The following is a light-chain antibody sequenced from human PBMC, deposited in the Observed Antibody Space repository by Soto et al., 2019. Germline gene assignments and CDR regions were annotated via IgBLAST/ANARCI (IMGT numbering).Light chain of an antibody. CDR3: HSYNSIPRT. Sequence: DIQMAQSPSSLSASIGDRVTITCRASQGISEYLAWYQQRPGNAPNLLIYGASILQSGVPPRFSGSGSGTHFTLTISSLQPEDVATYYCHSYNSIPRTFGQGTTVEIK. V-gene: IGKV1-27*01. CDR2: GAS. CDR1: QGISEY. J-gene: IGKJ1*01.